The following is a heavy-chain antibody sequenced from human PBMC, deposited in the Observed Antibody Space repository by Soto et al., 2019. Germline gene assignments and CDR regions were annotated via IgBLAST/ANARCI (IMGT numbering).Heavy chain of an antibody. V-gene: IGHV3-30-3*01. J-gene: IGHJ6*02. CDR1: GFTFSSYA. CDR3: ARVKSGYDFRGSYYYYYGMDV. Sequence: GGSLRLSCAASGFTFSSYAMHWVRQAPGKGLEWVAVISYDGSNKYYADSVKGRFTISRVNSKSTLYLQMNSLRAEDTAVYYCARVKSGYDFRGSYYYYYGMDVWGQGTTVTVSS. CDR2: ISYDGSNK. D-gene: IGHD5-12*01.